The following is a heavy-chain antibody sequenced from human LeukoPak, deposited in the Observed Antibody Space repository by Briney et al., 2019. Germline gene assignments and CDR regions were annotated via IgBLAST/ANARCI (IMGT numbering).Heavy chain of an antibody. Sequence: GGSLRLSCKASGFTFSSYGFHWVRQAPGKGLEWMAFIRKDAGKTYYADSVKGRFSIFRDISKNTLYLQMNSLRAEDTAVYYCARVRLGEISGWYIFDDWGQGTLVTVSS. CDR2: IRKDAGKT. D-gene: IGHD6-19*01. V-gene: IGHV3-30*02. J-gene: IGHJ4*02. CDR3: ARVRLGEISGWYIFDD. CDR1: GFTFSSYG.